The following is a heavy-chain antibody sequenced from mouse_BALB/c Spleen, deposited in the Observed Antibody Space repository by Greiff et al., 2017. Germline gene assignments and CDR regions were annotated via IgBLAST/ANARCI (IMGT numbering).Heavy chain of an antibody. CDR2: ISSGSSTI. V-gene: IGHV5-17*02. Sequence: EVKVVESGGGLVQPGGSRKLSCAASGFTFSSFGMHWVRQAPEKGLEWVAYISSGSSTIYYADTVKGRFTISRDNPKNTLFLQMTSLRSEDTAMYYCASYGYDRYYAMDYWGQGTSVTVSS. CDR1: GFTFSSFG. D-gene: IGHD2-2*01. J-gene: IGHJ4*01. CDR3: ASYGYDRYYAMDY.